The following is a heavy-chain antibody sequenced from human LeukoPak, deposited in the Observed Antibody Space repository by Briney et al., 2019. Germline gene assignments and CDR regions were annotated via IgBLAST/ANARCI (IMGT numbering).Heavy chain of an antibody. Sequence: AGGSLRLSCAASGFTVSSNYMSWVRQAPGKGLEWVSVIYSGGSTYYADSVKGQFTISRDNSKSTLSLQMNGLRADDTAVYYCAKARAGGNSNGLDVWGQGTTVTVSS. V-gene: IGHV3-53*01. D-gene: IGHD4-23*01. CDR2: IYSGGST. CDR1: GFTVSSNY. CDR3: AKARAGGNSNGLDV. J-gene: IGHJ6*02.